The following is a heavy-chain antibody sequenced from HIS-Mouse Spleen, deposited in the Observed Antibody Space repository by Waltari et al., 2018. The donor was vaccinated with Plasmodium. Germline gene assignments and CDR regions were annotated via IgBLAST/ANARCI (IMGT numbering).Heavy chain of an antibody. V-gene: IGHV4-59*08. D-gene: IGHD5-18*01. Sequence: QVQLQESGPGLVKPSETLSLTCTVSGGSISRSYWSWIRQPPGKGLEWIGYIYYSGSTNYNPSLKSRVTISVDTSKNQFSLKLSSVTAADTAVYYCARLRYSYGYFDYWGQGTLVTVSS. CDR3: ARLRYSYGYFDY. CDR2: IYYSGST. J-gene: IGHJ4*02. CDR1: GGSISRSY.